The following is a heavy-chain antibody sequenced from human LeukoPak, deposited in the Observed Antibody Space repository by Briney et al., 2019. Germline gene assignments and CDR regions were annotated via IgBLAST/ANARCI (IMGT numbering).Heavy chain of an antibody. CDR1: GSTFTSYG. CDR3: ARDDSSSWPNCFDY. CDR2: ISAYNSNT. Sequence: ASVKVSCKASGSTFTSYGISWVRQAPGQRLEWMGWISAYNSNTNYAQKLQGRVTMTTDTSTSAAYMELRSLRSDDTAVYSWARDDSSSWPNCFDYWGQGTLVTVSS. V-gene: IGHV1-18*01. J-gene: IGHJ4*02. D-gene: IGHD6-13*01.